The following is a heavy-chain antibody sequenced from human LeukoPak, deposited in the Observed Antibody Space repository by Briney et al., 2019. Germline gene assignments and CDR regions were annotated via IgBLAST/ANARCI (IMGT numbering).Heavy chain of an antibody. CDR1: GYTFTGYY. Sequence: ASVKVSCKASGYTFTGYYIHWMRQAPGQGLEWMEWMNPNSGDTSYAQKFQGRVTMTRDTPISTAYMELSRLRSDDTAVYYCSRRRIDCSSTSCYVDYWGQGTLVTVSS. D-gene: IGHD2-2*01. J-gene: IGHJ4*02. CDR3: SRRRIDCSSTSCYVDY. V-gene: IGHV1-2*02. CDR2: MNPNSGDT.